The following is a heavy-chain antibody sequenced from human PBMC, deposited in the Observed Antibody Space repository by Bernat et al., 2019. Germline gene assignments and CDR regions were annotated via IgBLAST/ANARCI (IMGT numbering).Heavy chain of an antibody. V-gene: IGHV3-23*04. CDR1: GFTFSSYA. J-gene: IGHJ4*02. D-gene: IGHD5-12*01. Sequence: EVQLVESGGSLVQPGGSLRLSCAASGFTFSSYAMSWVRQAPGKGLEWVSAISGSGGSTYYADSVKGRFSISRDNSRNTLYLQMNSLRAEDMAVYYCEKREFNVNIVATSRLYCFDYWGQGTLVTVSS. CDR3: EKREFNVNIVATSRLYCFDY. CDR2: ISGSGGST.